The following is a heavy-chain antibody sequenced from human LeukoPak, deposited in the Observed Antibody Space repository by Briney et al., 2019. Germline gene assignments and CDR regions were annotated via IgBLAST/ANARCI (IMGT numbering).Heavy chain of an antibody. CDR3: ARTYYSGGSCYSDDY. D-gene: IGHD2-15*01. CDR1: GYTFTSYG. Sequence: APVKVSCKASGYTFTSYGISWVRQAPGQGLEWMGWISAYNGNTNYAQKLQGRVTMTTDTSTSTAYMELRSLRSDDTAVYYCARTYYSGGSCYSDDYWGQGTLVTVSS. J-gene: IGHJ4*02. V-gene: IGHV1-18*01. CDR2: ISAYNGNT.